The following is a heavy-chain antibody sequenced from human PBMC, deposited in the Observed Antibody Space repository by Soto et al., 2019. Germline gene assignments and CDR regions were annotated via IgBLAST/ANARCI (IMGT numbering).Heavy chain of an antibody. CDR2: IYYSGTT. CDR3: ARVEGFPPGVVIYFHP. CDR1: GGSISSTSSY. J-gene: IGHJ1*01. Sequence: QVQLQESGPGLVKPSQTLSLTCTVSGGSISSTSSYWSWIRQPPGRGLEWIGYIYYSGTTYYNPSLQSRISISIDTSMNQFSLEVTSVTAADTAVYYCARVEGFPPGVVIYFHPWGQGTPVTVSS. V-gene: IGHV4-31*03. D-gene: IGHD3-16*02.